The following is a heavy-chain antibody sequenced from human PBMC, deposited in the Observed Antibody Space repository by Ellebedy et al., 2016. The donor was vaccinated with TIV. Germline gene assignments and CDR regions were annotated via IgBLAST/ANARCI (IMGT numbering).Heavy chain of an antibody. CDR1: GFTFGAFA. CDR2: ISGGGDNA. J-gene: IGHJ4*02. V-gene: IGHV3-23*01. D-gene: IGHD3-16*01. Sequence: GESLKISCAASGFTFGAFAVHWVRQAPGKGLEWLSVISGGGDNAYHADSVKGRFTVSRGNSKNTLYLQMNRLRTEDTAVYYCAKGTSSGFNYDRVGFEYWGQGTLVTVSS. CDR3: AKGTSSGFNYDRVGFEY.